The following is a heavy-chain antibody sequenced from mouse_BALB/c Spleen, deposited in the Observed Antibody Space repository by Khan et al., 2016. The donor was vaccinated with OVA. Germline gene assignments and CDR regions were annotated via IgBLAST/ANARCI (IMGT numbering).Heavy chain of an antibody. Sequence: QVQLQQSGPGLVAPSQSLSITCTVSGFSLSGYGVNWVRQPPGKGLEWLGMIWGDGSTDYNSAPKSRLSISKNNSKSKVFLKMNSLHTDDTAMYYCAREFYDDYAYCYAMDSWGQGTLVTVSS. V-gene: IGHV2-6-7*01. CDR1: GFSLSGYG. J-gene: IGHJ4*01. D-gene: IGHD2-4*01. CDR3: AREFYDDYAYCYAMDS. CDR2: IWGDGST.